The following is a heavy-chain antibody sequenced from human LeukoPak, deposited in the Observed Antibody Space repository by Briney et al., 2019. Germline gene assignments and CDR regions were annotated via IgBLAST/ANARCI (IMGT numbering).Heavy chain of an antibody. CDR1: GFTFSSYA. J-gene: IGHJ4*02. D-gene: IGHD6-19*01. Sequence: GGSLRLSCAASGFTFSSYALSWVRQAPGKGLEWVSAITTGGAGTYFADSVEGRFTISRDNSKNTLSLQMNNLRAEDTAVYYCARGHASGWTPLDHWGQGTLVSVSS. CDR2: ITTGGAGT. V-gene: IGHV3-23*01. CDR3: ARGHASGWTPLDH.